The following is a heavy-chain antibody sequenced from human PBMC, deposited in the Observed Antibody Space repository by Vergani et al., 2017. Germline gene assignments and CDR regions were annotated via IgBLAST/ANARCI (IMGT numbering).Heavy chain of an antibody. Sequence: QVQLVQSGAEVKKPESSVKVSCKTSGYTFSNYYMHWVRQAPGQGLEWMGIINPSGGHTNYAQKFQGRVTMTRDTSTSTVYMELSSLRSEDTAIYYCARGDYGILTGYRYWGQGTLVTVSA. V-gene: IGHV1-46*03. CDR3: ARGDYGILTGYRY. CDR1: GYTFSNYY. J-gene: IGHJ4*02. D-gene: IGHD3-9*01. CDR2: INPSGGHT.